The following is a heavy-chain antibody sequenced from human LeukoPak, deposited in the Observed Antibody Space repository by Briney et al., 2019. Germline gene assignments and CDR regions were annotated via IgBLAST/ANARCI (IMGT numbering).Heavy chain of an antibody. J-gene: IGHJ5*02. V-gene: IGHV4-59*01. CDR2: IYYIGST. CDR1: GGSISNYY. CDR3: ARGGLFSTDNWFDP. Sequence: PSETLFLTCTVSGGSISNYYWNWIRQPPGRGLEWIGYIYYIGSTNYNPSLKSRVTISVDTSKNQFSLKLNSVTAADTAVYYCARGGLFSTDNWFDPWGQATLVTVSS. D-gene: IGHD3-9*01.